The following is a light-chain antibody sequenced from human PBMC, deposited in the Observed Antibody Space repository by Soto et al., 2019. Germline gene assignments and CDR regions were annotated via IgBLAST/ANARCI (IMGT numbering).Light chain of an antibody. CDR1: SSDVGGYNY. CDR3: SSYTSSSTLGV. Sequence: QPVLTQPASVSGSPGQSITISCTGTSSDVGGYNYVSWYQQHPGKAPKLMIYDVSNRPSGVSNRFSGSKSGNTASLTISGLQAEDEADYYCSSYTSSSTLGVFGTGTKVTAL. J-gene: IGLJ1*01. V-gene: IGLV2-14*01. CDR2: DVS.